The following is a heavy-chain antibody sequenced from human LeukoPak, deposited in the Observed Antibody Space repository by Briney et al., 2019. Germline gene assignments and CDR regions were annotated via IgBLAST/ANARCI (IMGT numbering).Heavy chain of an antibody. Sequence: GGSLRLSCAASGFTFSSYAMSWVRQAPGKGLEWVSAISGSGGSTYYADSVKGRFTISRDNSKNTLYLQMNSLRAEDTAVYYCAKDKIGRWLLYYYFDYWGQGTLATVSS. CDR3: AKDKIGRWLLYYYFDY. CDR1: GFTFSSYA. CDR2: ISGSGGST. V-gene: IGHV3-23*01. J-gene: IGHJ4*02. D-gene: IGHD5-24*01.